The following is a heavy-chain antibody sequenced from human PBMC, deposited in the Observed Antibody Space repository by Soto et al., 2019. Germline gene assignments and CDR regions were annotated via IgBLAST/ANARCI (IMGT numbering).Heavy chain of an antibody. Sequence: QVQLVQSGAEVKKPGSSVKVSCKASGGNFNNYAISWVRQAPAQGLQWMGGIIPIIDTTHYAQKLQGRVTISADRGRTTGYMELTGLTSDDSATYFCAIEPRDRDAFRLWGQGTVVTVSS. CDR3: AIEPRDRDAFRL. CDR2: IIPIIDTT. V-gene: IGHV1-69*06. D-gene: IGHD2-21*01. J-gene: IGHJ3*01. CDR1: GGNFNNYA.